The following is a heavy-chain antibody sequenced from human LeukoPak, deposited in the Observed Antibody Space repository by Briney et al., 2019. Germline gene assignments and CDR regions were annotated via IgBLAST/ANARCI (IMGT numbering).Heavy chain of an antibody. CDR3: ARDMANLKKYSGSYGLGLFDY. J-gene: IGHJ4*02. CDR2: ISSSGSTI. D-gene: IGHD1-26*01. V-gene: IGHV3-48*03. Sequence: SGGSLRLSCAASGFTFSSYEMNWVRQAPGKGLEWVSYISSSGSTIYYADSVKGRFTISRDNAKNSLYLQMNSLRAEDTAVYYCARDMANLKKYSGSYGLGLFDYWGQGTLVTVSS. CDR1: GFTFSSYE.